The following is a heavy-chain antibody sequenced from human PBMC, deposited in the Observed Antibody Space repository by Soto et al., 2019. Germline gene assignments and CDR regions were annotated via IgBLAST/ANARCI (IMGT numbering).Heavy chain of an antibody. Sequence: PSETLSLTCAVYGGSFSGYYWSWIRQPPGKGLEWIGEINHSGSTNYNPSHKSRVNISEDTSKNQFSMKMSSVTAADTAEYYCARGGKVFRGYCGGGSCRLPYYLDYWGKGTLVPVSP. CDR1: GGSFSGYY. CDR3: ARGGKVFRGYCGGGSCRLPYYLDY. J-gene: IGHJ4*02. V-gene: IGHV4-34*01. CDR2: INHSGST. D-gene: IGHD2-15*01.